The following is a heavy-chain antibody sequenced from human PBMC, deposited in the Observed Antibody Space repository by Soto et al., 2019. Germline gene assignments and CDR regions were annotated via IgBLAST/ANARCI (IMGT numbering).Heavy chain of an antibody. CDR3: ARRYGGNFDY. J-gene: IGHJ4*02. D-gene: IGHD1-26*01. V-gene: IGHV4-30-2*02. CDR1: GGSISSGGYS. Sequence: PSETLSLTCAVSGGSISSGGYSWSWIRQPPGKGLEWIGYIYHSGSTYYNPSLKSRVTISVDRSKNQFSLKVRSVTAADTAVYYCARRYGGNFDYWGQGTLFTVSS. CDR2: IYHSGST.